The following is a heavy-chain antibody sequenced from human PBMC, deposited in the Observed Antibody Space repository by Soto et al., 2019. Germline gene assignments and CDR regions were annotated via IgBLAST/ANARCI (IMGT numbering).Heavy chain of an antibody. Sequence: SETLSLTCVVSGGSISSTRNYWAWIRQSPGKGLEWIGYIYYSGSTNYNPSLKSRVTISVDTSKNQFSLKLSSVTAADTAVYYCAGVLRDGYNFWGQGTLVTVSS. J-gene: IGHJ4*02. CDR2: IYYSGST. D-gene: IGHD5-12*01. CDR3: AGVLRDGYNF. V-gene: IGHV4-61*05. CDR1: GGSISSTRNY.